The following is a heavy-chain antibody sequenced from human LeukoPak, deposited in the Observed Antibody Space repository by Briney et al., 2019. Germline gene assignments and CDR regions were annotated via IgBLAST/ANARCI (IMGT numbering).Heavy chain of an antibody. V-gene: IGHV3-30-3*01. CDR1: GFTFSSYA. CDR2: ISHDGSNK. Sequence: GSLRLSCAASGFTFSSYAMHWVRQAPGKGLEWVAVISHDGSNKYYADSVKGRFTISRDNSKNTLYLQMNSLRAEDTAVYYCARDQILRRGYSYGSNYFDYWGQGTLVTVSS. D-gene: IGHD5-18*01. J-gene: IGHJ4*02. CDR3: ARDQILRRGYSYGSNYFDY.